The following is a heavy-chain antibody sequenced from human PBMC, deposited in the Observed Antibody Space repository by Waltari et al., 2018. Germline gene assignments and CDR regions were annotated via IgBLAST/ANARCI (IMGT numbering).Heavy chain of an antibody. CDR3: AATTVDY. CDR1: GFTFSSYS. D-gene: IGHD1-7*01. V-gene: IGHV3-21*01. CDR2: ISSSSSYM. Sequence: EVQLVESGGGLVKPGGSLRLSCAASGFTFSSYSMNWVRQAPGKGLGWVSSISSSSSYMYYADSVKGRVTISRDNAKNSLYLQMNSLRAVDTAVYYGAATTVDYWGQGTLVTVSS. J-gene: IGHJ4*02.